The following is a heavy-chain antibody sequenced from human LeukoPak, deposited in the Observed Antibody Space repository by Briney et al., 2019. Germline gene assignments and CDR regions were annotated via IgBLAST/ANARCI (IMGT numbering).Heavy chain of an antibody. CDR1: GYTLTELS. V-gene: IGHV1-24*01. CDR3: ARVARGYCSSTSCAVIGY. D-gene: IGHD2-2*01. CDR2: FDPEDGET. J-gene: IGHJ4*02. Sequence: ASVKVSCKVSGYTLTELSMHWVRQAPGKGLEWMGGFDPEDGETIYAQKFQGRVTMTRNTSISTAYMELSSLRSEDTAVYYCARVARGYCSSTSCAVIGYWGQGTLVTVSS.